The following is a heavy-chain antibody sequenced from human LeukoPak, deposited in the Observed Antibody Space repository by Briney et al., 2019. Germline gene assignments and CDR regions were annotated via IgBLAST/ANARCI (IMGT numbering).Heavy chain of an antibody. CDR2: MCGTAGCT. V-gene: IGHV3-23*01. CDR3: AKDRPNFYENSGHYYRRDGDS. J-gene: IGHJ5*01. CDR1: GFTFYMYA. Sequence: PGGSLRLSCQASGFTFYMYAMSWVRQAPGKGLEWVASMCGTAGCTFYPDSVKGRFTISRDNSENILYLQMNSLRAEDTAIYYCAKDRPNFYENSGHYYRRDGDSWGQGTLVTVSS. D-gene: IGHD3-22*01.